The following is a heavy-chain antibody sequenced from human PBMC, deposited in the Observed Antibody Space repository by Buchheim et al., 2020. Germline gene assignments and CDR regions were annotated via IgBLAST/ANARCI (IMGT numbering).Heavy chain of an antibody. CDR3: ARDYSNYVRGMDV. Sequence: QVQLVQSGTEVKKPGASVKVSCKASGYTFTTYYIHWVRQAPGQGLEWMGMISPSGGSTSYSQKFQGRVTMTRDTSTSTVYMELSSLRSEDTAVYDCARDYSNYVRGMDVWGQGTT. V-gene: IGHV1-46*01. J-gene: IGHJ6*02. D-gene: IGHD4-11*01. CDR2: ISPSGGST. CDR1: GYTFTTYY.